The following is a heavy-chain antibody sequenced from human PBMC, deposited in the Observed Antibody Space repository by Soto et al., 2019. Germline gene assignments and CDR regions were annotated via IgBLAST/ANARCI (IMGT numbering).Heavy chain of an antibody. CDR3: ATYFVVPTVTTSAFDI. V-gene: IGHV1-24*01. D-gene: IGHD2-2*01. Sequence: ASVKVSCKVSGYTLTELSMHWVRQAPGKGLEWMGGFDPEDGETIYAQKFQGRVTMTEDTSTDTAYMELSSLRSEDTAVYYCATYFVVPTVTTSAFDIWGQGTMVTVSS. CDR2: FDPEDGET. J-gene: IGHJ3*02. CDR1: GYTLTELS.